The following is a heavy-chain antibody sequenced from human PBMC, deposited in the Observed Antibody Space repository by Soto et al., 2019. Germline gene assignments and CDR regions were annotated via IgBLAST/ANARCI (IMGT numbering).Heavy chain of an antibody. D-gene: IGHD3-3*01. CDR2: IIPIFGTA. Sequence: QVQLVQSGAEVKKPGSSVKVSCKASGGTFSSYAISWVRQAPGQGLEWMGGIIPIFGTANYAQKFQGRVTITADESTSTAYMELSSRRSEDTAVYYCARENYDSGTEPSYGMDVWGQGTTVTVSS. V-gene: IGHV1-69*01. CDR3: ARENYDSGTEPSYGMDV. J-gene: IGHJ6*02. CDR1: GGTFSSYA.